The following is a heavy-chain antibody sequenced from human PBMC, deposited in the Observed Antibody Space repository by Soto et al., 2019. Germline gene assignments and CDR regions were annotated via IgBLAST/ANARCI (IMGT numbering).Heavy chain of an antibody. V-gene: IGHV1-18*01. Sequence: QVQLVQSGAEVKKPGASVKVSCKASGYTFTSYGISWVRQAPGQGLEWMGWISAYNGNTNYAQKLQGRVTMTTDTSTSTAYMELRSLRSDDTAVYYCASTTNFAYDSSGYYLYYFDYWGQGTLVTVSS. D-gene: IGHD3-22*01. CDR3: ASTTNFAYDSSGYYLYYFDY. CDR1: GYTFTSYG. J-gene: IGHJ4*02. CDR2: ISAYNGNT.